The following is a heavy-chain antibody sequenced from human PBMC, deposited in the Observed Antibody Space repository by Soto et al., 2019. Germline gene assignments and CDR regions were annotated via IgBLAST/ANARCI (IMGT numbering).Heavy chain of an antibody. Sequence: QVQLVQSGAEVKKPGASVKVSCKASGYTFTNYGVNWVRQAPGQGLEWMGWISVYNGNTNYAQKLQGRVTMTTDTSTSTAYMELGSLRSDDTAVYYCARDWNSVSGYYYGMDVWGQGTTVTVA. CDR3: ARDWNSVSGYYYGMDV. CDR1: GYTFTNYG. V-gene: IGHV1-18*01. D-gene: IGHD1-7*01. J-gene: IGHJ6*02. CDR2: ISVYNGNT.